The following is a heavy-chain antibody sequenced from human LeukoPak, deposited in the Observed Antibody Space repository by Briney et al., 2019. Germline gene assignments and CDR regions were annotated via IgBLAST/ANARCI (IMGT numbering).Heavy chain of an antibody. D-gene: IGHD6-13*01. CDR3: ARKEGSSWNY. V-gene: IGHV3-53*01. J-gene: IGHJ4*02. CDR1: GFTVSSNY. CDR2: IYSGGST. Sequence: SGGSLRLSCAASGFTVSSNYMSWVRQAPGKGQEWVSVIYSGGSTYYADSVKGRFTISRDNSKNTLYLQMNSLRAEDTAMYYCARKEGSSWNYWGQGTLVTVSS.